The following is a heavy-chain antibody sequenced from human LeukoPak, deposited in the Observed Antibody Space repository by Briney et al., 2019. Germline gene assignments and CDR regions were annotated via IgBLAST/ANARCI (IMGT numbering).Heavy chain of an antibody. CDR1: GGSISTYY. CDR3: ARVARCTSCFDVDY. J-gene: IGHJ4*02. CDR2: IYYSGNT. Sequence: PSETLSLTCTVSGGSISTYYWSWIRQPPGKGLEGIGYIYYSGNTNSNPSLKSRVTISVDTSKNQFSLTLSSVTAADTAVYYCARVARCTSCFDVDYWGQGTLVTVSS. D-gene: IGHD2-2*01. V-gene: IGHV4-59*08.